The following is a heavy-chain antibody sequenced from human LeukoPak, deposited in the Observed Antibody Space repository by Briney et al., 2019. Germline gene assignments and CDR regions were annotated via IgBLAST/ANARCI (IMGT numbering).Heavy chain of an antibody. CDR1: GFTFSSYG. D-gene: IGHD2-21*02. Sequence: GGSLRLSCAASGFTFSSYGMHWVRQAPGKGLEWVAFIRYDGSNKYYTDSVKGRFTISRDNSKNTLYPQMNSLRADDTAVYYCAKGPSGDFIYYFDNWGQGTLVTVSS. CDR2: IRYDGSNK. J-gene: IGHJ4*02. V-gene: IGHV3-30*02. CDR3: AKGPSGDFIYYFDN.